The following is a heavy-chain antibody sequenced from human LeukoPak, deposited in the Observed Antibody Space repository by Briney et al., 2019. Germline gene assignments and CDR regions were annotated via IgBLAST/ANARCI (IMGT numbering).Heavy chain of an antibody. CDR2: IHYSGST. D-gene: IGHD2-15*01. Sequence: SETLSLTCTDPGGSISITNYYWGWIRHPPGKGLEWIGSIHYSGSTYYNPSLKSRLTISVDTSKNQFSLKMSSVTAEDTAVYYCAVRGVVVTATDWGQGTLVTVSS. CDR3: AVRGVVVTATD. V-gene: IGHV4-39*01. CDR1: GGSISITNYY. J-gene: IGHJ4*02.